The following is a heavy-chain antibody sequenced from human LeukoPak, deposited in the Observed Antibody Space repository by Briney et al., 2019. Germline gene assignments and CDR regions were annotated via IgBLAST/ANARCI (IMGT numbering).Heavy chain of an antibody. CDR3: ASSYCSNGVCYEGYYYYMDV. J-gene: IGHJ6*03. D-gene: IGHD2-8*01. CDR2: IYYSGST. CDR1: GGSISSSSYY. V-gene: IGHV4-39*01. Sequence: SETLSLTCTVSGGSISSSSYYWGWIRQPPGKGLEWIGSIYYSGSTYYNPSLKSRVTISVDTSKNQFSLKLSSVTAADTAVYYCASSYCSNGVCYEGYYYYMDVWGKGTTVTVSS.